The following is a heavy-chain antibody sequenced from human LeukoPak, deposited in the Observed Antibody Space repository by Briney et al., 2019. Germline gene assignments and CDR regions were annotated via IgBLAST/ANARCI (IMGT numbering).Heavy chain of an antibody. Sequence: GGSLRLSCAASGFTFSSYSMNWARQAPGKGLEWVSSISSSSSYIYYADSVKGRFTISRDNAKNSLYLQMNSLRAEDTAVYYCAKDLASGYTVTTSDYWGQGTLVTVSS. CDR2: ISSSSSYI. V-gene: IGHV3-21*04. CDR1: GFTFSSYS. D-gene: IGHD4-17*01. CDR3: AKDLASGYTVTTSDY. J-gene: IGHJ4*02.